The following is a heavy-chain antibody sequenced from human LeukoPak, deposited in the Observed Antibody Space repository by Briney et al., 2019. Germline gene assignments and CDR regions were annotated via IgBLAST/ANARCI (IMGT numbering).Heavy chain of an antibody. CDR1: GFTFSSYS. D-gene: IGHD2-21*02. J-gene: IGHJ4*02. CDR2: ISSSSSTI. V-gene: IGHV3-48*02. Sequence: GGSLRLSFAASGFTFSSYSMKWVRPAPGKGVEWVLFISSSSSTIYYADSVKGRFTISRDNAKNSLYLQMNSLRDEDTAVYYCARAYCGGDCYSPDYWGQGTLATVSS. CDR3: ARAYCGGDCYSPDY.